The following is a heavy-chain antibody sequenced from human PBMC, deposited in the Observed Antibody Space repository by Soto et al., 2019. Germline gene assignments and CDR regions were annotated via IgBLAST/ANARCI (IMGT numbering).Heavy chain of an antibody. CDR3: TTSLSQDIVVVVAATEVDY. D-gene: IGHD2-15*01. V-gene: IGHV3-15*01. CDR1: GFTFSNAW. J-gene: IGHJ4*02. CDR2: IKSKTDGGTT. Sequence: EVQLVESGGGLVKPGGSLRLSCAASGFTFSNAWMSWVRQAPGKGLEWGGRIKSKTDGGTTDYAAPVKGRFTISRDDSKNTLYLQMNSLKTEDTAVYYCTTSLSQDIVVVVAATEVDYWGQGTLVPVSS.